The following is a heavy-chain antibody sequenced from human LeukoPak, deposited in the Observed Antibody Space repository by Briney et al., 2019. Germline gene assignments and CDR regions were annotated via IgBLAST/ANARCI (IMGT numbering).Heavy chain of an antibody. CDR3: TGLYGGSYAY. Sequence: PGRSLRLSCAASGFSFSSYGMHWVRQAPGKGLEWVAVISYDGSNRYYADSVKGRFTISRDNSKNTLYLQLNSLRAEDTAMYYCTGLYGGSYAYWGQGTLVTVSS. V-gene: IGHV3-30*03. CDR2: ISYDGSNR. J-gene: IGHJ4*02. CDR1: GFSFSSYG. D-gene: IGHD1-26*01.